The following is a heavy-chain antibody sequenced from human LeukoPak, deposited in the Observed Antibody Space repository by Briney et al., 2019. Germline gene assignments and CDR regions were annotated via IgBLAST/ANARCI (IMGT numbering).Heavy chain of an antibody. D-gene: IGHD5-18*01. CDR3: ARRVDTAMTKGSFDY. CDR1: GYSFTSYW. Sequence: GESPKISCKGSGYSFTSYWIGWVRQMPGKGLEWMGIIYPGDSDTRYSPSFQGQVTISADKSISTAYLQWSSLKASDTAMYYCARRVDTAMTKGSFDYWGQGTLVTVSS. CDR2: IYPGDSDT. J-gene: IGHJ4*02. V-gene: IGHV5-51*01.